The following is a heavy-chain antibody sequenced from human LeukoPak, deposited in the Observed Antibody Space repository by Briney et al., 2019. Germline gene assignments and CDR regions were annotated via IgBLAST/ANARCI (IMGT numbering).Heavy chain of an antibody. D-gene: IGHD4-17*01. J-gene: IGHJ4*02. CDR2: INWSGGST. CDR3: ARGVTVTTHYYFDS. Sequence: GGSLRLSCAASGFXFDDYGMTWVRQAPGKGLEWVSGINWSGGSTGYADSVKGRFTISRDNAKSSLYLQMNSLRAEDTALYYCARGVTVTTHYYFDSWGQGSLVTVSS. V-gene: IGHV3-20*04. CDR1: GFXFDDYG.